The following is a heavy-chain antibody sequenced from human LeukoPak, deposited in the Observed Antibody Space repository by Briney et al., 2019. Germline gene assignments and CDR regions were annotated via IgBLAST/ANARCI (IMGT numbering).Heavy chain of an antibody. D-gene: IGHD4-11*01. CDR3: ARLTTLQAGY. Sequence: PGGSLRLSCAASGFTFTSSNMNWVRQAPGKGLEWVSYISSSSSTIYYADSVKGRFTIPRDNAKNSLYLQMSSLRDEDTAVYYCARLTTLQAGYWGQGTLVTVSS. J-gene: IGHJ4*02. CDR2: ISSSSSTI. CDR1: GFTFTSSN. V-gene: IGHV3-48*02.